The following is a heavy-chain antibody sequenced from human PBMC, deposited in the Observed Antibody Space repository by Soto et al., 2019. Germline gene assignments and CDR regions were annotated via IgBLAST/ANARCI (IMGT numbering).Heavy chain of an antibody. CDR3: ASLPYCSGGSCYLGWFDP. J-gene: IGHJ5*02. D-gene: IGHD2-15*01. Sequence: SETLSLTCTVSGGSISSGDYYWSWIRQPPGKGLEWIGSIYYSGSTYYNPSLKSRVTISVDTSKNQFSLKLSSVTAADTAVYYCASLPYCSGGSCYLGWFDPWGQRTLVTVSS. CDR2: IYYSGST. CDR1: GGSISSGDYY. V-gene: IGHV4-39*01.